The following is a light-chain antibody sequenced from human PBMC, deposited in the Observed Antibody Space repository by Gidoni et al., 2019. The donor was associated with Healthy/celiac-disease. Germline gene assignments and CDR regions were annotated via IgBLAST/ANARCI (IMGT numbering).Light chain of an antibody. CDR3: QQYNNWPKT. V-gene: IGKV3-15*01. CDR2: GAS. Sequence: EIVMTQPPATLSVSPGEGATLSCRASQSVSSNLAWYQQKPGQAPRLLIYGASTRATGIPARFSGSGSGTEFTLTISSLQSEDFAVYYCQQYNNWPKTFGQGTKLEIK. J-gene: IGKJ2*01. CDR1: QSVSSN.